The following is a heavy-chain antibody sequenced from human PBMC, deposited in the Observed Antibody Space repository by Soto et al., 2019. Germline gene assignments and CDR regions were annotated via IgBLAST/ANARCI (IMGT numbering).Heavy chain of an antibody. J-gene: IGHJ4*02. Sequence: QVQLVQSGAEVKKPGASVKVSCKVSGYTLTELSMHWVRQAPGKGLEWMGGFDPEDGETIYAQKFQGRVIMTEDTATDTAYMELSSLTPEYTAVYYSTTGQRPLRFLEWLSRDYFDYWCQGTLVTGSS. D-gene: IGHD3-3*01. CDR3: TTGQRPLRFLEWLSRDYFDY. CDR1: GYTLTELS. CDR2: FDPEDGET. V-gene: IGHV1-24*01.